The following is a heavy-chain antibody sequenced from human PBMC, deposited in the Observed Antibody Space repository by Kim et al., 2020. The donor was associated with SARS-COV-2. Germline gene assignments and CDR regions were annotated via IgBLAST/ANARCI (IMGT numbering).Heavy chain of an antibody. Sequence: SETLSLTCTVSGGSISSYYWSWIRQPPGKGLEWIGYIYYSGSTNYNPSLKSRVTISVDTSKNQFSLKLSSVTAADTAVYYCARASYSSSWDSYYYYYMDVWGTGTTVTVSS. CDR2: IYYSGST. D-gene: IGHD6-13*01. CDR1: GGSISSYY. V-gene: IGHV4-59*01. CDR3: ARASYSSSWDSYYYYYMDV. J-gene: IGHJ6*03.